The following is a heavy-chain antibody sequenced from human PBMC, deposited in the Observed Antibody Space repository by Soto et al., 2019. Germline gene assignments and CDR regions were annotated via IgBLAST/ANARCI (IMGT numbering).Heavy chain of an antibody. V-gene: IGHV3-30-3*01. CDR1: GFTFSSYA. J-gene: IGHJ4*02. D-gene: IGHD5-18*01. CDR2: ISYDGSNK. CDR3: ERNPKRSTGYSYGFGWVDY. Sequence: QVQLVESGGGVVQPGRSLRLSCAASGFTFSSYAMHWVRQAPGKGLEWVAVISYDGSNKYYADSVKGRFTISRDNSKNTRYLQMNSLRAEDTAVYYCERNPKRSTGYSYGFGWVDYWGQGTLVTVSS.